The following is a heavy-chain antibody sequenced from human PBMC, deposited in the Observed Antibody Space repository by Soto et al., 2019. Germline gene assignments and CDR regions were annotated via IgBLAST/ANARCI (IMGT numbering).Heavy chain of an antibody. Sequence: EVQLVESGGGLVQPGRSLRLSCAASGFTFDDYAMHWVRQAPGKGLEWVSGISWNSGSIGYADSVKGRFTISRDNAKNSLYLQMNSLRAEDTALYYCAKGSDFRPPPHAFDIWGQGTMVTVSS. CDR2: ISWNSGSI. D-gene: IGHD3-3*01. J-gene: IGHJ3*02. V-gene: IGHV3-9*01. CDR1: GFTFDDYA. CDR3: AKGSDFRPPPHAFDI.